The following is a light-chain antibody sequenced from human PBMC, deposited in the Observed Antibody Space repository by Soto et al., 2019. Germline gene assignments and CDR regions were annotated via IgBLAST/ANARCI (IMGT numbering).Light chain of an antibody. V-gene: IGKV4-1*01. CDR3: QQYYSTPFT. CDR1: QSVLYSSNNKNY. J-gene: IGKJ2*01. Sequence: DIAMTQSPDSLAVSLGERATINCKSSQSVLYSSNNKNYLAWYQHKPGQPPKVLIYWASTRESGVPDRFSGSGSGPDFTLTISSLQAEDVAVYYCQQYYSTPFTFGQGTKLEMK. CDR2: WAS.